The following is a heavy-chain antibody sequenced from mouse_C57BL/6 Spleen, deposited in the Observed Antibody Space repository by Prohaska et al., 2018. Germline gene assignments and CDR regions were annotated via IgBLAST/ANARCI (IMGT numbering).Heavy chain of an antibody. CDR1: GIDFSRYW. CDR2: INLDISTI. V-gene: IGHV4-1*01. Sequence: EVKLLQSGGGLVQPGGSLKLSCAASGIDFSRYWMSWVRRAPGKGLEWIGEINLDISTINYAPSLKDKFIISRDNAKNTLYLQMSKVRSEDTALYYCASPNWDWYFDVWGTGTTVTVSS. CDR3: ASPNWDWYFDV. D-gene: IGHD4-1*01. J-gene: IGHJ1*03.